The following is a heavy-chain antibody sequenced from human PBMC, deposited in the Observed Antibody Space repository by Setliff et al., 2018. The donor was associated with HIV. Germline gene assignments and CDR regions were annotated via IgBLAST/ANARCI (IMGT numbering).Heavy chain of an antibody. CDR3: ASLFHDTSAPWLYYFDH. Sequence: SETLSLTCTVSGGSISSYFWSWIRQPPGKGLEWIGYIYTNGSTNYNPSLKSRVTISVDTSKNQFSLNLSSVTAADTAVYYCASLFHDTSAPWLYYFDHWGQGTLVTV. CDR1: GGSISSYF. CDR2: IYTNGST. V-gene: IGHV4-4*08. J-gene: IGHJ4*02. D-gene: IGHD3-22*01.